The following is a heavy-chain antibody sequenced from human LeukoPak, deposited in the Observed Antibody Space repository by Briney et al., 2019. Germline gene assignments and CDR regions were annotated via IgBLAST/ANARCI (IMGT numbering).Heavy chain of an antibody. CDR2: LYSGGST. Sequence: GGSLRLSCAASGITFSSYSMNWVRQAPGKGLEWVSVLYSGGSTFYADSVKGRFTISRDNSKNTLFLQMNSLRAEDTAIYYCARDGRGVAAAGSPLVFDYWGQGTLVTVSS. V-gene: IGHV3-53*01. D-gene: IGHD6-13*01. CDR1: GITFSSYS. CDR3: ARDGRGVAAAGSPLVFDY. J-gene: IGHJ4*02.